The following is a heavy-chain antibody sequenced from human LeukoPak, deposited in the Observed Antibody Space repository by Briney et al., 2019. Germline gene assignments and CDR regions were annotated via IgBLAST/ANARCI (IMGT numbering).Heavy chain of an antibody. Sequence: GGSLRLSCAASGFTVSSNYVSWVRQAPGKGLEWVSVIYSGGSTFYTDSVKGLFTISRDNSKNTVYLQMNSLRAEDTAVYDCASGRRDGYLDYWGQGTLVTVSS. V-gene: IGHV3-66*01. D-gene: IGHD5-24*01. CDR2: IYSGGST. J-gene: IGHJ4*02. CDR1: GFTVSSNY. CDR3: ASGRRDGYLDY.